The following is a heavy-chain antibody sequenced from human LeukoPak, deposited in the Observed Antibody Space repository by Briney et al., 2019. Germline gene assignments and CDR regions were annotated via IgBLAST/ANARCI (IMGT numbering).Heavy chain of an antibody. CDR2: IWYDGSNK. CDR3: AKDLYSGYLIDY. J-gene: IGHJ4*02. Sequence: GSLLLSCAASGFSFISYGMHWVRQAPGKGLEWVAVIWYDGSNKYYADSVKGRFTISRDNSKNTLYLQMNSLRAEDTAVYYCAKDLYSGYLIDYWGQGTLVTVSS. CDR1: GFSFISYG. V-gene: IGHV3-33*06. D-gene: IGHD5-12*01.